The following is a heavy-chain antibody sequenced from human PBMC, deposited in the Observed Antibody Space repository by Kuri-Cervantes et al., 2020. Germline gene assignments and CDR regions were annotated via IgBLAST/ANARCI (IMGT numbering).Heavy chain of an antibody. V-gene: IGHV4-31*03. J-gene: IGHJ4*02. D-gene: IGHD4-23*01. CDR3: ARASYGGIDY. Sequence: SETLSLTCTVSGGSISSGGYYWSWIRQHPGKGLEWIGYIYYSGSTYYSPSLKSRVTISVDTSKNQFSLKLSSVTAADTAVYYCARASYGGIDYWGQGTLVTVSS. CDR1: GGSISSGGYY. CDR2: IYYSGST.